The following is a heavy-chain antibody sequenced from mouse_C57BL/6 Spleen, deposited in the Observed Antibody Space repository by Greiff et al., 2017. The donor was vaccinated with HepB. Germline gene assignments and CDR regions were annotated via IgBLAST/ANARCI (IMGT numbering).Heavy chain of an antibody. CDR1: GYTFTSYW. D-gene: IGHD1-1*01. CDR3: ARRDGSSSWFAY. J-gene: IGHJ3*01. CDR2: IHPNSGST. V-gene: IGHV1-64*01. Sequence: QVQLQQSGAELVKPGASVKLSCKASGYTFTSYWMHWVKQRPGQGLEWIGMIHPNSGSTNYNEKFKSKATLTVDKSSSTAYMQLSSLTSEDSAVYYFARRDGSSSWFAYWGQGTLVTVSA.